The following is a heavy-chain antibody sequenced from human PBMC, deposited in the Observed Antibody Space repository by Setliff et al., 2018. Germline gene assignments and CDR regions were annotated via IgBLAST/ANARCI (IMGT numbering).Heavy chain of an antibody. V-gene: IGHV4-61*02. CDR3: ARVSGFLYIDV. CDR2: FYTSWST. Sequence: SETLSLTCTVSAGSISSRTYYWSWIRQPAGKGLEWIGPFYTSWSTAYNPSLKSRVTISLDTSKNQFSLDLSSVTAADTAVYYGARVSGFLYIDVWGNGTTVTVSS. D-gene: IGHD3-3*01. CDR1: AGSISSRTYY. J-gene: IGHJ6*03.